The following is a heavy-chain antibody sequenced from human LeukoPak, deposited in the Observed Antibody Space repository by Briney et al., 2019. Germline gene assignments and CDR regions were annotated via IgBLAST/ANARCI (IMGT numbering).Heavy chain of an antibody. J-gene: IGHJ5*02. CDR3: ARGLHWFDP. CDR2: INHSGST. V-gene: IGHV4-34*01. Sequence: PSETLSLTCSVSGGSIYNSAYYWSWIRQPPGKGLEWIGEINHSGSTSYNPSLKSRVTISVDTSKNQFSLKLSSVTAADTAVYYCARGLHWFDPWGQGTLVTVSS. CDR1: GGSIYNSAYY.